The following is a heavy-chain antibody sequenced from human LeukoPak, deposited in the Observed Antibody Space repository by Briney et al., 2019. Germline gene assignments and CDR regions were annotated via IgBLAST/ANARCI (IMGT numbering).Heavy chain of an antibody. CDR1: GYTFTGYY. CDR2: INPNSGGT. J-gene: IGHJ4*02. Sequence: ASVKVSCKASGYTFTGYYMHWVRQAPGQGLEWMGWINPNSGGTNYAQKFQGRVTMTRDTSISTAYMELRSLRSDDTAVYYCASGYGGYGALDYWGQGTLVTVSS. V-gene: IGHV1-2*02. CDR3: ASGYGGYGALDY. D-gene: IGHD5-12*01.